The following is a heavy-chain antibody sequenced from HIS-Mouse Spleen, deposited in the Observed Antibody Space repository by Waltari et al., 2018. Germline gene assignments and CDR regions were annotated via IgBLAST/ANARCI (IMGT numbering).Heavy chain of an antibody. Sequence: QVQLVESGGGGVQHGRSLRTSCAVLGFPVRSYGMQWVRQSPGKGLGWVELISYDGSNKYYADSVKSRFTIPRDNSKNTLYLQMNSLRAEDTAVYYCAKDKHHAFDYWGQGTLVTVSS. J-gene: IGHJ4*02. CDR3: AKDKHHAFDY. V-gene: IGHV3-30*18. CDR2: ISYDGSNK. CDR1: GFPVRSYG.